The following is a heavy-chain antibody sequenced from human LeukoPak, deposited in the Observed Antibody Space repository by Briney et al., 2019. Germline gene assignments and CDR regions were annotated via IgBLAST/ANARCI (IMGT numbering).Heavy chain of an antibody. CDR1: GGTFSSYA. CDR3: ASATLRCSGGSCYEMDV. J-gene: IGHJ6*04. V-gene: IGHV1-69*13. D-gene: IGHD2-15*01. CDR2: IIPIFGTA. Sequence: SVKVSCKASGGTFSSYAISWVRQAPGQGLEWMGGIIPIFGTANYAQKFQGRVTITADESTSTAYMELSSLRAEDTAVYYCASATLRCSGGSCYEMDVWGKGTTVTVSS.